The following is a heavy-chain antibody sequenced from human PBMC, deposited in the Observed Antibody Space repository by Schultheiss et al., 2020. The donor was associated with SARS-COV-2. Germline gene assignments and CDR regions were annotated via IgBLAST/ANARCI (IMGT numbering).Heavy chain of an antibody. D-gene: IGHD3-22*01. J-gene: IGHJ6*03. CDR2: INHSGST. V-gene: IGHV4-34*01. CDR1: GGSFSGYY. CDR3: ARGPYYYDSSGYNYYYYMDV. Sequence: SETLSLTCAVYGGSFSGYYWSWIRQPPGKGLEWIGEINHSGSTNYNPSLKSRVTISVDTSKNQFSLKLSSVTAADTAVYYCARGPYYYDSSGYNYYYYMDVWGKGTTVTVSS.